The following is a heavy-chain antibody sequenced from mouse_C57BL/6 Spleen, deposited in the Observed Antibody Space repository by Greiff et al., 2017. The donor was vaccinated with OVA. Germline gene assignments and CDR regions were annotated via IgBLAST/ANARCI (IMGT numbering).Heavy chain of an antibody. CDR2: INPGSGGT. Sequence: VQLQESGAELVRPGTSVKVSCKASGYAFTNYLIEWVKQRPGQGLEWIGVINPGSGGTNYNEKFKGKATLTAVKSSSPAYMQLSSLTSEDSAVYFCARSGSSPYYFDYWGQGTTLTVSS. CDR1: GYAFTNYL. V-gene: IGHV1-54*01. CDR3: ARSGSSPYYFDY. D-gene: IGHD1-1*01. J-gene: IGHJ2*01.